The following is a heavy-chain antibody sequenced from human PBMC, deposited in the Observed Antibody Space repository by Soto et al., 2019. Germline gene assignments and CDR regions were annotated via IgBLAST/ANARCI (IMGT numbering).Heavy chain of an antibody. V-gene: IGHV4-31*03. D-gene: IGHD3-22*01. CDR3: VRDYDYDTSRNDAFDI. J-gene: IGHJ3*02. CDR1: GGSISSGDYY. Sequence: SETLSLTCTVSGGSISSGDYYWSWIRNHPGKGLEWIGYIYSSGSTYYKPSLRSRVTISADTSKNQFYLKLSSVTAADTAVYYCVRDYDYDTSRNDAFDIWGQGTMVT. CDR2: IYSSGST.